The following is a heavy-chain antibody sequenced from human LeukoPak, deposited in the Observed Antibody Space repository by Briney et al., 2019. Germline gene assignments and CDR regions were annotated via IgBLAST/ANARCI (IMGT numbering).Heavy chain of an antibody. D-gene: IGHD3-22*01. CDR1: GYSFTGYY. Sequence: GASVKVSCKASGYSFTGYYVHWLRQAPGQGLEWLGWIHPNSGGTDSAQKFQGRVTMTRDTSISTLYMELSRLTSDDTAVYYCARNPYSHDSSAYYYFDYWGQGTLVTVSS. J-gene: IGHJ4*02. V-gene: IGHV1-2*02. CDR3: ARNPYSHDSSAYYYFDY. CDR2: IHPNSGGT.